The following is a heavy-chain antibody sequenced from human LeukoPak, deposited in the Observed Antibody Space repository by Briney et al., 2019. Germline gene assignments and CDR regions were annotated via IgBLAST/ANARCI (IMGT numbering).Heavy chain of an antibody. CDR2: IYSDGTT. CDR3: ARDTRSYDTSGYYYFDY. J-gene: IGHJ4*02. D-gene: IGHD3-22*01. CDR1: GGSFSGYY. Sequence: SETLSLTCAVYGGSFSGYYWNWIRQAPGKGLEWIGYIYSDGTTSYSPSLRSRVTISIDTSRNQFSLKLSSVTAADAAVYYCARDTRSYDTSGYYYFDYWGQGALVTVSS. V-gene: IGHV4-59*01.